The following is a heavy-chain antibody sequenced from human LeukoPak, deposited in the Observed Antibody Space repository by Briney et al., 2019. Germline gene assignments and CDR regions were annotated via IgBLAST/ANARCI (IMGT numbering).Heavy chain of an antibody. D-gene: IGHD1-26*01. V-gene: IGHV4-59*01. CDR3: ARDSGSYLNWFDP. Sequence: SETLSLTCTVSGGSISSYYWSWIRQPPGKGLEWIGYIYYSGSTSYNPSLKSRVTISVDTSKNQFSLKLSSVTAADTAVYYCARDSGSYLNWFDPWGQGTLVTVSS. J-gene: IGHJ5*02. CDR1: GGSISSYY. CDR2: IYYSGST.